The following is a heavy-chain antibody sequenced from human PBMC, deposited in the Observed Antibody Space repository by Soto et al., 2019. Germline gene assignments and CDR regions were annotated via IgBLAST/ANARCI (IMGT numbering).Heavy chain of an antibody. D-gene: IGHD6-19*01. CDR3: ARLFDTSGWYDY. Sequence: GESVSISCQAYAYSFTSYWIVWVLQMPGKGLERMGIIYPGDSDTRYSPSFQGQVTISADKSITTTYLQWSSLKASDTAIYYCARLFDTSGWYDYWGQGTMVTVSS. V-gene: IGHV5-51*01. CDR2: IYPGDSDT. J-gene: IGHJ4*02. CDR1: AYSFTSYW.